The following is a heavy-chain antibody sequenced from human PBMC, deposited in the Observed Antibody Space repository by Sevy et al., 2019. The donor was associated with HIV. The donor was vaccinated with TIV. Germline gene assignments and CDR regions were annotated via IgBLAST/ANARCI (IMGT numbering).Heavy chain of an antibody. CDR2: ISYDGSSK. CDR3: AKEPITTIAARPIWGYFDY. Sequence: GESLKISCAASGFIFSSYGMHWVRQAPGKGLEWVTIISYDGSSKYYADSVKGRFTISRDNSKNTLFLQMNSLRAEDTALYYCAKEPITTIAARPIWGYFDYWGQGTLVTVSS. J-gene: IGHJ4*02. V-gene: IGHV3-30*18. D-gene: IGHD6-6*01. CDR1: GFIFSSYG.